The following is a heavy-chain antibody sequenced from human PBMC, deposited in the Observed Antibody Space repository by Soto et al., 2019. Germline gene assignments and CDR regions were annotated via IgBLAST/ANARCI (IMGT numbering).Heavy chain of an antibody. V-gene: IGHV4-31*03. CDR1: GDSVNSGGHY. D-gene: IGHD1-26*01. J-gene: IGHJ3*02. Sequence: QVQLQESGPGLVKPSQTLSLTCSVSGDSVNSGGHYWNWIRQHPGQGLEWVGYTHASGVTSYNPSLKRRLGLSVDMSKNEVSLKLTSVTAADTAVYFCARDGGYGTKGYAFDIWGQGTMVTVSS. CDR2: THASGVT. CDR3: ARDGGYGTKGYAFDI.